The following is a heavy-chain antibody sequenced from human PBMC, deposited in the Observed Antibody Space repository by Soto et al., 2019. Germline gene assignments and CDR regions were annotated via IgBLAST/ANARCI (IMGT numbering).Heavy chain of an antibody. V-gene: IGHV4-39*01. CDR3: ALFCSGGSCYRTAFWYFDL. J-gene: IGHJ2*01. CDR2: TYYSGTT. Sequence: QLQLQESGPGLLKPSETLSLTCTVSGGSISSDRYYWGWIRQPPGKGLEWIGSTYYSGTTYYNPSLTSRVTISVDTTGNQFSLRLRSVTAADTAVYYSALFCSGGSCYRTAFWYFDLWGRGTLVTVSS. CDR1: GGSISSDRYY. D-gene: IGHD2-15*01.